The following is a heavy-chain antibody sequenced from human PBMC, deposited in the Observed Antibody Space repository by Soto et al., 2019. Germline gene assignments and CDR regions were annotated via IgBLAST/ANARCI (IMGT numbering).Heavy chain of an antibody. V-gene: IGHV3-48*01. D-gene: IGHD1-1*01. CDR2: ISSSGGTI. Sequence: PGGSLRLSCAASGFIFSSYGMDWVRQAPGRGLEWVSYISSSGGTIYYADSVKGRFTTSRDNAKNSLYLQMNSLRAEDTAVYYCARRAPGTTGADNYYYMDVWGKGTTVTVSS. CDR1: GFIFSSYG. J-gene: IGHJ6*03. CDR3: ARRAPGTTGADNYYYMDV.